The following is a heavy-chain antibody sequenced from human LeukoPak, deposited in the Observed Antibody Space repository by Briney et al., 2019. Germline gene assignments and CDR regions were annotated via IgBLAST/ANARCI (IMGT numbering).Heavy chain of an antibody. CDR2: IYPGDSDT. Sequence: PGESLKISCKGSGYSFTNYWIGWVRQMPGKGLEWMGIIYPGDSDTRYNPSFQGQVTISADKSISTAYLQWSSLKASDSAMYYCARLASSGWYNYYYYYMDVWGKGTTVTGSS. J-gene: IGHJ6*03. V-gene: IGHV5-51*01. CDR1: GYSFTNYW. D-gene: IGHD6-19*01. CDR3: ARLASSGWYNYYYYYMDV.